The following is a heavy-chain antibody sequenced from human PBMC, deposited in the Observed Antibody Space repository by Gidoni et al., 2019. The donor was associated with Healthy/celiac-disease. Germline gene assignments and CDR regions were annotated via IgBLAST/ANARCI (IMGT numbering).Heavy chain of an antibody. D-gene: IGHD4-17*01. CDR1: GGSLSSSSYY. V-gene: IGHV4-39*01. CDR2: TYYSGST. Sequence: QLQLQESGPGLVKPSETLSLTCTVSGGSLSSSSYYWGWIRQPPGKGLGWIGSTYYSGSTYYNPSLKSRVTISVNTSKNQFSLKLSSVTAADTAVYYCARHDDYGESFLFDYWGQGTLVTVSS. J-gene: IGHJ4*02. CDR3: ARHDDYGESFLFDY.